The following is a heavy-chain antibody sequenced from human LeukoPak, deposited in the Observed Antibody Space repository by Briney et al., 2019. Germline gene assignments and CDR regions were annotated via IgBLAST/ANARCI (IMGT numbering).Heavy chain of an antibody. Sequence: GGSLRLSCVASGFTFSSYGMHWVRQAPGKGLEWVAVISYDGSNKYYADSVKGRFTISRDNSKNTLYLQMNSLRAEDTAVYYCAKPDDYGDYEPYYFDYWGQGTLVTVSS. CDR2: ISYDGSNK. D-gene: IGHD4-17*01. CDR1: GFTFSSYG. J-gene: IGHJ4*02. CDR3: AKPDDYGDYEPYYFDY. V-gene: IGHV3-30*18.